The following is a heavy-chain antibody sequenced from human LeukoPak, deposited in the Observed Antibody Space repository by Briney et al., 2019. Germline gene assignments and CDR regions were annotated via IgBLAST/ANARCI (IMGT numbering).Heavy chain of an antibody. V-gene: IGHV4-39*07. CDR1: GGSIGSSSYY. D-gene: IGHD4-17*01. CDR2: VYYTGST. J-gene: IGHJ4*02. CDR3: ARGIYGTFDY. Sequence: SETLSLTCTVSGGSIGSSSYYWGWIRQSPGRGLEWFGNVYYTGSTYYNPSLKSRVTISVDTSKNHFSLKLSSVTAADTAVYYCARGIYGTFDYWGQETLVTVSS.